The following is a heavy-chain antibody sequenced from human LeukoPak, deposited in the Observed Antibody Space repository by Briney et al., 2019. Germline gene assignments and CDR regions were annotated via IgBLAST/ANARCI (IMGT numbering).Heavy chain of an antibody. CDR2: ISGSGGST. CDR1: GFTFSSYA. J-gene: IGHJ4*01. CDR3: AKQARPYYYDSSGYYWFDY. D-gene: IGHD3-22*01. V-gene: IGHV3-23*01. Sequence: GGSLRLSCAASGFTFSSYAMSWVRQAPGKGLEWVSAISGSGGSTYYAGSVKGRFTISRDNSKNTLYLQMNSLRAEDTAVYYCAKQARPYYYDSSGYYWFDYWGQGTLVTVSS.